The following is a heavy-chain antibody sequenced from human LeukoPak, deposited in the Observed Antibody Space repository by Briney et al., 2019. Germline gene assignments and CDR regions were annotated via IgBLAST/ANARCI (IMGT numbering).Heavy chain of an antibody. Sequence: SETLSLTCSVSGDSISSGGYYWHWIRQHPEKGLEWIGYIYSTGTTNYNPSLTSRLTMSLDTSKNQFSLKVTSVTAADTAVYFCARDRPDTTSPTTVGRFDPWGQGTLVTVSS. CDR3: ARDRPDTTSPTTVGRFDP. J-gene: IGHJ5*02. CDR2: IYSTGTT. D-gene: IGHD1-26*01. CDR1: GDSISSGGYY. V-gene: IGHV4-31*03.